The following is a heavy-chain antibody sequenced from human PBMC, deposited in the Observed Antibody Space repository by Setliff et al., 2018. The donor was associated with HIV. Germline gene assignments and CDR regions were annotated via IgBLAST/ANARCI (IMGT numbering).Heavy chain of an antibody. CDR3: ARRADWFDL. CDR2: FDLEDSET. Sequence: ASVKVSCKVSGYSVTELSIHWVRQAPGKGLEWMGSFDLEDSETIYAQKFQGRVTMTEDTSTSTAYMELRSLRPDDTAVYFCARRADWFDLWGQGTLVTVSS. J-gene: IGHJ5*02. CDR1: GYSVTELS. V-gene: IGHV1-24*01.